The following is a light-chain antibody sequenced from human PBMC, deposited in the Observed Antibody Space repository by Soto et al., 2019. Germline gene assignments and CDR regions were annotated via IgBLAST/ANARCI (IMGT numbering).Light chain of an antibody. V-gene: IGKV3-15*01. Sequence: ERVMRQSPATMSVSPGERATLSCRASQSVANNLAWYQQKPGQAPRLLIFGASTRATGIPARFSGSGSGTEFTLTISSLQSEDFAIYYCQQYNNWPRTFGQGTKVDIK. CDR3: QQYNNWPRT. CDR2: GAS. CDR1: QSVANN. J-gene: IGKJ1*01.